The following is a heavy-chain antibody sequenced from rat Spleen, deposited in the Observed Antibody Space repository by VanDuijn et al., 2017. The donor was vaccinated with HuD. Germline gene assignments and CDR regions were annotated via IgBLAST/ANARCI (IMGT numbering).Heavy chain of an antibody. CDR2: INAGSGST. V-gene: IGHV1-43*01. CDR1: GFTFTSYY. D-gene: IGHD1-6*01. J-gene: IGHJ3*01. CDR3: ARELWIGSFGY. Sequence: QVQLQQSGAELAKPGSSVQISCKASGFTFTSYYISWIKQTTGQGLEYFGYINAGSGSTNYNEKFKGKATLTVDRSSSTAFMELSSLTPDDSAVYYCARELWIGSFGYWGQGTLVTVSS.